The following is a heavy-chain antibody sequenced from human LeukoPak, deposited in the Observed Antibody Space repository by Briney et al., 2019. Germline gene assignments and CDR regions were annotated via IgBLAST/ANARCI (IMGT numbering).Heavy chain of an antibody. CDR2: INPNSGGT. J-gene: IGHJ5*02. D-gene: IGHD2-2*01. V-gene: IGHV1-2*02. Sequence: SVKVSCKASGYTFTSYGISWVRQAPGQGLEWMGWINPNSGGTNYAQKFQGRVTMTRDTSISTAYMDLSRLRSDDTAVYYCARGMGVLVPAATWFDPWGQGTLVTVSS. CDR1: GYTFTSYG. CDR3: ARGMGVLVPAATWFDP.